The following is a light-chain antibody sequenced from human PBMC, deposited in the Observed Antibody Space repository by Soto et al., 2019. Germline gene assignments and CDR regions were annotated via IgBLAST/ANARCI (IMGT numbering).Light chain of an antibody. CDR2: QTS. V-gene: IGKV3-11*01. CDR3: HQCQSWPRT. J-gene: IGKJ1*01. CDR1: QYINTR. Sequence: EIVLTQSPATLSSFPGDRVTLSCRASQYINTRLAWYQHRPGQAPRLLIYQTSIRAAGIPARFSASGSGTDFTLTISDVQHEDFALYYCHQCQSWPRTFGQGTKADIK.